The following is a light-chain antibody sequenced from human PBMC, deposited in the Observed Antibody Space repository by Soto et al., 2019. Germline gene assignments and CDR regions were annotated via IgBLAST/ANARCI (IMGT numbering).Light chain of an antibody. CDR3: HQYGDSPQT. V-gene: IGKV1-39*01. J-gene: IGKJ1*01. CDR1: QTITTS. Sequence: DIQMTQSPSSLSASVGDRVTITCRTSQTITTSLNWYRQKPGKAPDLLIYAASSLQSGIPSRFSGSGSGTEFTLTISSLQSGDFAVYYCHQYGDSPQTFGQGTKVDI. CDR2: AAS.